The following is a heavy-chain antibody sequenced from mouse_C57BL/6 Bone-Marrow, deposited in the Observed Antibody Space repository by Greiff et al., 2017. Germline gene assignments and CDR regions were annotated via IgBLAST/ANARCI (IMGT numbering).Heavy chain of an antibody. CDR3: ARERTDWDEFAY. CDR2: ISPGDGDT. J-gene: IGHJ3*01. Sequence: LQESGPELVKPGASVKISCKASGYAFSSSWLNWVKPRPGKGLAWIGRISPGDGDTNYNGTFKGKATLTADKSSSTAYMQLSSLTSEDSAVYFCARERTDWDEFAYWGQGTLVTVSA. V-gene: IGHV1-82*01. CDR1: GYAFSSSW. D-gene: IGHD4-1*01.